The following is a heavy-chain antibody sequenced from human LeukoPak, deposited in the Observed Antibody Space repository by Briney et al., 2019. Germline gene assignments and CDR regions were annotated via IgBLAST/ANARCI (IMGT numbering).Heavy chain of an antibody. D-gene: IGHD2-21*02. CDR2: IYTSGST. CDR1: GGSISSYY. CDR3: AKDTFPYCGGDCHFDY. V-gene: IGHV4-4*07. Sequence: SETLSLTCTVSGGSISSYYWSWIRQPAGKGLEWIGRIYTSGSTNYNPSLKSRVTMSVDTSKNQFSLKLSSVTAADTAVYYCAKDTFPYCGGDCHFDYWGQGTLVTVSS. J-gene: IGHJ4*02.